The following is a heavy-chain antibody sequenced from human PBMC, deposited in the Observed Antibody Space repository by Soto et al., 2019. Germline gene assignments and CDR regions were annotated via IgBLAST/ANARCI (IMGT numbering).Heavy chain of an antibody. V-gene: IGHV3-23*01. CDR1: GFIFSNHD. CDR3: VKEGRVGVEGFDF. J-gene: IGHJ4*02. D-gene: IGHD1-26*01. CDR2: FGGDLITP. Sequence: EVQLLESGGGLVEPGESLRLSCAATGFIFSNHDMHWVRQVPGEGLEWVAGFGGDLITPFYPDSVKGRFTISRYNSNSTLYLQMRSLRVEDTAIYYCVKEGRVGVEGFDFWGQGALVTVSS.